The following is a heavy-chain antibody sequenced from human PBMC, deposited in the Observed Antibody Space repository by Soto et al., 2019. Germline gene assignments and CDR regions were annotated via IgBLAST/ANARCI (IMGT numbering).Heavy chain of an antibody. CDR1: GFTVSSDY. J-gene: IGHJ6*02. D-gene: IGHD1-26*01. Sequence: EVQVVESGGGLVQPGGSLRLSCVASGFTVSSDYMNWVRQAPGKGLEWVSVIYRGGSTYYAASVKGRFTISRDNSKNTLYLQMNSLRAEDTAVYYCARDPGDRNGMIVWGQGPTVTVSS. CDR3: ARDPGDRNGMIV. V-gene: IGHV3-66*01. CDR2: IYRGGST.